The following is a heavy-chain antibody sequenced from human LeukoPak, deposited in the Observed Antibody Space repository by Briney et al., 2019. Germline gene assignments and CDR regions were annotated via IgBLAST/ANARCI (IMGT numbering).Heavy chain of an antibody. CDR1: GFTFSSYA. J-gene: IGHJ4*02. CDR3: ARTPSGSYIN. CDR2: ISYDGSNK. Sequence: PGGSLRLSCAASGFTFSSYAMHWVRQAPGKGLEWVAVISYDGSNKYYADSVKGRFTISRDNSKNTLYLQMNSLRAEDTAVYYCARTPSGSYINRGQGTLVTVSS. D-gene: IGHD1-26*01. V-gene: IGHV3-30*04.